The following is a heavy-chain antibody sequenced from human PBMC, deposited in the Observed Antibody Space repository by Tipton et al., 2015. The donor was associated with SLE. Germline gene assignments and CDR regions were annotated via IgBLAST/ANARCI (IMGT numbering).Heavy chain of an antibody. J-gene: IGHJ4*02. CDR2: IYHSGHT. CDR3: AKYFYDATGYQSVDS. V-gene: IGHV4-4*02. Sequence: TLSLTCVVSGGSIANNNWWSWVRQPPGKGLEWIGDIYHSGHTNYNPSLKSRVTMSVDKSKNQFSLNVTSVTAADTAVYYCAKYFYDATGYQSVDSWGQGALVTVSS. CDR1: GGSIANNNW. D-gene: IGHD3-22*01.